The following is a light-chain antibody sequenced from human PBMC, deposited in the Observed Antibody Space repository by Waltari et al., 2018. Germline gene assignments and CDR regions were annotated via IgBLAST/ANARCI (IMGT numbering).Light chain of an antibody. Sequence: DIQMTQSPSSLSASVGDRVTITCRARQDIRDYVDWYQQKPGKVAKLLIFAASPLQSGVPSRFSGSGSGTEFTLTISSLQPEDVATYYCQKCNSAPFTFGPGTKVDIK. CDR3: QKCNSAPFT. J-gene: IGKJ3*01. CDR1: QDIRDY. CDR2: AAS. V-gene: IGKV1-27*01.